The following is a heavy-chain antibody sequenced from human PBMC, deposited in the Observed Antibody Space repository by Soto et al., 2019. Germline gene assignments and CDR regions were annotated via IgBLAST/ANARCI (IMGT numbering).Heavy chain of an antibody. J-gene: IGHJ6*02. CDR1: GGSISYDHYH. D-gene: IGHD2-21*02. CDR2: IHYRGSV. V-gene: IGHV4-30-4*01. CDR3: AREDDGGDRDYYGLDV. Sequence: QVQLQESGPGLVRPSQTLSLTCTVSGGSISYDHYHWTWIRQPPGKGLEWIGYIHYRGSVFYNPSLQSRLSMSVDTSKNLFSLKLSSVTAADTAVYFCAREDDGGDRDYYGLDVWGQGTTVTVSS.